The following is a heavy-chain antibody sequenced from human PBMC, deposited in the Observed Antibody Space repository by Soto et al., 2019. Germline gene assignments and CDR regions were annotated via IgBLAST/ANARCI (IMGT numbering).Heavy chain of an antibody. V-gene: IGHV1-3*01. CDR2: INAGNGNT. CDR3: ARDQPGYSYGYGLGY. CDR1: GYTFTGYA. Sequence: ASVKVSCKASGYTFTGYAMHWVRQAPGQRLEWMGWINAGNGNTKYSQKFQGRVTITRDTSASTAYMELSSLRSEDTAVYYCARDQPGYSYGYGLGYWGQGTLVTVSS. D-gene: IGHD5-18*01. J-gene: IGHJ4*02.